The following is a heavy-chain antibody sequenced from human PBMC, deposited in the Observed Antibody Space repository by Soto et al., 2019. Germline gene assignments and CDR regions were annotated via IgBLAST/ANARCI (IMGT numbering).Heavy chain of an antibody. J-gene: IGHJ6*02. CDR3: ARGYSSSWYYYYGMDV. CDR2: ISGYNGNT. V-gene: IGHV1-18*01. D-gene: IGHD6-13*01. CDR1: GYTFTSHG. Sequence: ASVKVSCKTSGYTFTSHGVSWVRQAPGQGLEWLGWISGYNGNTNYAQKLQGRVTMTTGTSTSTAYMELRSLRSDDTAVYYCARGYSSSWYYYYGMDVWGQGTTVTVSS.